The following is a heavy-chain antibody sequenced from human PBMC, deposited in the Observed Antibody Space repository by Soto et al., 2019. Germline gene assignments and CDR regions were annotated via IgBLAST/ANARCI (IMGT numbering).Heavy chain of an antibody. CDR1: GFTVSSNY. D-gene: IGHD3-3*01. V-gene: IGHV3-53*01. J-gene: IGHJ6*02. Sequence: GGSLRLSCAVSGFTVSSNYMSWVRQAPGKGLEWLSVIYDSGGTYYADSVKGRFTIARDDPKNTLYLQMHGLRAEDTVVYYCARRHDFWSGYSYKYGLDVWGQGTTVTVSS. CDR3: ARRHDFWSGYSYKYGLDV. CDR2: IYDSGGT.